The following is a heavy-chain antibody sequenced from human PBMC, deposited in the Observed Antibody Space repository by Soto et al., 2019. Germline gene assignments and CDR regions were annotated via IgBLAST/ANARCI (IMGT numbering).Heavy chain of an antibody. V-gene: IGHV4-39*01. D-gene: IGHD6-13*01. Sequence: QLLLQESGPGLVKPSETLSLTCTVSGDSVSNSGYYWGWIRQSPGKRLEWIGSVSFSGSKYYNPSLRSRVTFSVDTSKTLISLKLRSVTAADTAVYYCARGSTWQGRDWCDPWGQGTLVTVSS. J-gene: IGHJ5*02. CDR1: GDSVSNSGYY. CDR3: ARGSTWQGRDWCDP. CDR2: VSFSGSK.